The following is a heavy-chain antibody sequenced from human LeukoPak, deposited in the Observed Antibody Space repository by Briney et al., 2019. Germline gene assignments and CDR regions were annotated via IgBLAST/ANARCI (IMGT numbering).Heavy chain of an antibody. V-gene: IGHV4-4*07. J-gene: IGHJ6*03. D-gene: IGHD3-22*01. CDR3: ARTPGSSGYYYYYYYMDV. Sequence: SETLSLTCTVSGGSISGYYWTWIRQPDGKGLEWIGRIFTSGSTNYNPSLKSRVTISVDTSKNQFSLKLSSVTAADTAVYYCARTPGSSGYYYYYYYMDVWGKGTRSPSP. CDR2: IFTSGST. CDR1: GGSISGYY.